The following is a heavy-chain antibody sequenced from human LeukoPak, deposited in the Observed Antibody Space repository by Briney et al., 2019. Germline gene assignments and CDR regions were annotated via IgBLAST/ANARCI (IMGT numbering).Heavy chain of an antibody. D-gene: IGHD3-10*01. CDR3: HGSGSPSDAFDI. J-gene: IGHJ3*02. CDR2: INAGNGNT. CDR1: GYTFTSYA. V-gene: IGHV1-3*01. Sequence: ASVKVSCKASGYTFTSYAMHWVRQAPGQRLEWMGWINAGNGNTKYPQKFQGRVTITRDTSASTAYMELSSLRSEDTAVYYCHGSGSPSDAFDIWGQGTMVTVSS.